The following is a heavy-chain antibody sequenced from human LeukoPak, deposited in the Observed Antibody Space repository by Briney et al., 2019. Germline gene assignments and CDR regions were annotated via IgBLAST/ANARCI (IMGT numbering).Heavy chain of an antibody. CDR1: GFTFSSYA. CDR3: ATDSSTWYFDY. J-gene: IGHJ4*02. V-gene: IGHV3-23*01. D-gene: IGHD6-13*01. CDR2: ISGSGGST. Sequence: GGSLRLSCSASGFTFSSYAMHWVRQAPGKGLEWVSGISGSGGSTDYADSVKGRFTISRDNSKNTLYLQMNSLRAEDTAVYYCATDSSTWYFDYWGQGTQVTVSS.